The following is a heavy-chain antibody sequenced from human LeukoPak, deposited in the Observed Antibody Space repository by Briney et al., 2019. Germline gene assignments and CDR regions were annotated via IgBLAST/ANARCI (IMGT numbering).Heavy chain of an antibody. V-gene: IGHV4-34*01. D-gene: IGHD3-10*01. CDR2: INHSGST. CDR1: GFTVSSNY. Sequence: PGGSLRLSCAASGFTVSSNYMSWVRQPPGKGLEWIGEINHSGSTNYNPSLKSRVTISVDTYKNQFSLKLSSVTAADTAVYYCARRVTWFGYYFDYWGEGTLVTVSS. CDR3: ARRVTWFGYYFDY. J-gene: IGHJ4*02.